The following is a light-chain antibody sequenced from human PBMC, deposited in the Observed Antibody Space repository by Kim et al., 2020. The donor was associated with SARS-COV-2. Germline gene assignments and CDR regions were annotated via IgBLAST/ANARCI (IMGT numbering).Light chain of an antibody. CDR2: GAS. V-gene: IGKV3-15*01. J-gene: IGKJ1*01. CDR1: QNIRNY. CDR3: QYYDNWWT. Sequence: SVSPGERATLSCRASQNIRNYLAWYQQKPGQTPRLLIYGASTRATGIPARFSGSGSGTEFTLTISSLQSEDFAVYYCQYYDNWWTFGQGTKVDIK.